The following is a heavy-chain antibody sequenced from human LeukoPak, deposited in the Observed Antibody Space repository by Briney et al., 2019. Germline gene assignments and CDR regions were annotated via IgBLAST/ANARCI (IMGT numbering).Heavy chain of an antibody. D-gene: IGHD6-19*01. CDR2: IKQDGSVR. CDR1: GFTFSSYA. V-gene: IGHV3-7*01. J-gene: IGHJ4*02. CDR3: ARDLYSTGSFDS. Sequence: PGGSLRLSCAASGFTFSSYAMHWVRQAPGKGLEWLTNIKQDGSVRHYVDSVKGRFTISRDNAKNSLYLQMNSLRTEDTAVYYCARDLYSTGSFDSWGQGTLVTVSS.